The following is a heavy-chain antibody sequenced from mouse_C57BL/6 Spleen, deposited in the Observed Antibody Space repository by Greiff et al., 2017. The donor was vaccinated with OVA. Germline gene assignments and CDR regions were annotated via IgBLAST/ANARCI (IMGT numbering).Heavy chain of an antibody. J-gene: IGHJ3*01. V-gene: IGHV1-82*01. CDR1: GYAFSSSW. Sequence: QVQLKESGPELVKPGASVKISCKASGYAFSSSWMNWVKQRPGKGLEWIGRIYPGDGDTNYNGKFKGKATLTADKSSSTAYMQLSSLTSEDSAVYFCARSGAYDYERVAYWGQGTLVTVSA. CDR3: ARSGAYDYERVAY. CDR2: IYPGDGDT. D-gene: IGHD2-4*01.